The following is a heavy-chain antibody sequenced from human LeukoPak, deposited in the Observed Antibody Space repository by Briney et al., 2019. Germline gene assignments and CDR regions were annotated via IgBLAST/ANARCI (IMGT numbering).Heavy chain of an antibody. Sequence: PSETLSLTCAVYGGSFSGYYWSWIRQPPGKGLEWIGEINHSGSTNYNPSLKSRVTISVDTSKNQFSPKLSSVTAADTAVYYCARVWVVAATGFYYYYGMDVWGQGTTVTVSS. D-gene: IGHD2-15*01. CDR2: INHSGST. J-gene: IGHJ6*02. CDR1: GGSFSGYY. V-gene: IGHV4-34*01. CDR3: ARVWVVAATGFYYYYGMDV.